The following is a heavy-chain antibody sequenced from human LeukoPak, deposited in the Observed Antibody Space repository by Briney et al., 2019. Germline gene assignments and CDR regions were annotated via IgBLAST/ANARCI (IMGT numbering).Heavy chain of an antibody. D-gene: IGHD2-15*01. CDR3: ARRYCSGGSCHYFDY. CDR1: GYTFTGYY. V-gene: IGHV1-2*02. Sequence: ASVKVSCKASGYTFTGYYMHWVRQAPGQGLEWVGWINPNSGGTNYAQKFQGRVTVTRDTSISTAYMELSRLRSDDTAVYYCARRYCSGGSCHYFDYWGQGTLVTVSS. CDR2: INPNSGGT. J-gene: IGHJ4*02.